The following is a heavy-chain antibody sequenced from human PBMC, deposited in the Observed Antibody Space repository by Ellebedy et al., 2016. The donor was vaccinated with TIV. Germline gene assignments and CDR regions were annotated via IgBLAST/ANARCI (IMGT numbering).Heavy chain of an antibody. CDR3: TTDIQQHLY. V-gene: IGHV3-23*01. D-gene: IGHD5-18*01. CDR1: GFTFSNYA. CDR2: ISGSAAST. Sequence: GGSLRLSCAASGFTFSNYAMSWVRQAPGKGLEWVSAISGSAASTYYAYSVKGRFTISRDNSKNTLYLQMNSLKTEDTAVYYCTTDIQQHLYWGQGTLVTVSS. J-gene: IGHJ4*02.